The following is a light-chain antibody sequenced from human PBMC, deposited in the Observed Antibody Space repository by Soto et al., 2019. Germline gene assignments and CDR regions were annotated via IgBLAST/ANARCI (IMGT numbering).Light chain of an antibody. CDR1: TSNIGTFY. J-gene: IGLJ3*02. CDR2: LGD. CDR3: AAWDDSLSGPGV. V-gene: IGLV1-47*02. Sequence: QSVLTQPPSASSTPGQTVTISCSGSTSNIGTFYVYWYQHLPGTAPKLLIYLGDQRASGVSDRFSGSKSGTSASLAISGLRSEDEADYYCAAWDDSLSGPGVFGGGTKLTVL.